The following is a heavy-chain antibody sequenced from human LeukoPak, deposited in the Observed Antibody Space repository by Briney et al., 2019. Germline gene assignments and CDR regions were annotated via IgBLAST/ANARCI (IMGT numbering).Heavy chain of an antibody. CDR3: ARDGCSGGSCYSAFDY. V-gene: IGHV1-3*01. J-gene: IGHJ4*02. CDR2: INAGNGNT. CDR1: GYTFTSYA. Sequence: ASVXVSCKASGYTFTSYAMHWVRQAPGQRLEWMGWINAGNGNTKYSQKFQGRVTITRDTSASTAYMELSSLRSEDTAVYYCARDGCSGGSCYSAFDYWGQGTLVTVSS. D-gene: IGHD2-15*01.